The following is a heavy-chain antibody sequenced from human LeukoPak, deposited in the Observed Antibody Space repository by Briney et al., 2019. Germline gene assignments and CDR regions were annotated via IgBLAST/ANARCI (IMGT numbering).Heavy chain of an antibody. Sequence: SVKVSCKASGGTFSSYAISWVRQAPGQGLEWMGRIIPIFGTANYAQKFQGRVTITTDESTSTAYMELSSLRSEDTAVHYCARDRSYYDSSGFLDYWGQGTLVTVSS. CDR3: ARDRSYYDSSGFLDY. CDR2: IIPIFGTA. CDR1: GGTFSSYA. V-gene: IGHV1-69*05. J-gene: IGHJ4*02. D-gene: IGHD3-22*01.